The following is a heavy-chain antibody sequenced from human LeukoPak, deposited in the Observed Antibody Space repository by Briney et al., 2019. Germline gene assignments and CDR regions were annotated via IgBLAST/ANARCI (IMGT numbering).Heavy chain of an antibody. V-gene: IGHV1-18*01. CDR2: ISAYNGNT. CDR1: GYTFTSYG. CDR3: ARGPRGYSYGLPPGY. D-gene: IGHD5-18*01. J-gene: IGHJ4*02. Sequence: ASVKVSCKASGYTFTSYGISWVRQAPGQGLEWMGWISAYNGNTNYAQKLQGRVTMTTDTSTSTAYMELRSLRSDDTAVYYCARGPRGYSYGLPPGYWGQGILVTVSS.